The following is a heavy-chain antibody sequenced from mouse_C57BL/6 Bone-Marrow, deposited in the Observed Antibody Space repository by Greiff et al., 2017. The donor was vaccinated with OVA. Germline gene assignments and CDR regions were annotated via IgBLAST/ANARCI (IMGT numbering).Heavy chain of an antibody. CDR3: ARCGGYYLFDY. CDR1: GYTFTSYW. V-gene: IGHV1-55*01. Sequence: QVQLQQPGAELVKPGASVKMSCKASGYTFTSYWITWVKQRPGQGLEWIGDIYPGSGSTNYTEKFKSKATLTVDTSSSTAYLQLSSLTSEDSAVYYCARCGGYYLFDYWGQGTTLTVSS. J-gene: IGHJ2*01. CDR2: IYPGSGST. D-gene: IGHD2-3*01.